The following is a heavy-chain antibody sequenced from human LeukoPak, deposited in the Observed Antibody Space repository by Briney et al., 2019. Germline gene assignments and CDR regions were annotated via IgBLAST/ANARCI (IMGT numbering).Heavy chain of an antibody. CDR1: GFTFSSYA. V-gene: IGHV3-23*01. D-gene: IGHD6-13*01. CDR2: ISGSGGST. CDR3: AKYGIAAAGNQKFDY. J-gene: IGHJ4*02. Sequence: TGGSLRLSCAASGFTFSSYAMSWVRQAPGKGLEWVSAISGSGGSTYYADSVKGRFTISRDNSKNTLYLQMNSLRAEDTAVYYCAKYGIAAAGNQKFDYWGQGTLVTVSS.